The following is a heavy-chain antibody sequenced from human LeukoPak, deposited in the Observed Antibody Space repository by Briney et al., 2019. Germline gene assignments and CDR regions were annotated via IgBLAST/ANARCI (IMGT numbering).Heavy chain of an antibody. Sequence: GGSLRLSCAASGFTFSSYWMSWVRQAPGKGLEWVANIKQDGSEKYYVDSVKGRFTISRDNAKNSLYLQMNSLRAEDTAVCYCARDYGGNSGNCFDYWGQGTLVTVSS. D-gene: IGHD4-23*01. CDR3: ARDYGGNSGNCFDY. CDR1: GFTFSSYW. J-gene: IGHJ4*02. CDR2: IKQDGSEK. V-gene: IGHV3-7*01.